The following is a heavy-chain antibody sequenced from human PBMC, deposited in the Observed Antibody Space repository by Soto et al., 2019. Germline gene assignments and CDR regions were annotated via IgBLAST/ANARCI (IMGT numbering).Heavy chain of an antibody. CDR2: IYYSGST. V-gene: IGHV4-39*01. J-gene: IGHJ5*02. Sequence: QLQLQESGPGLVKPSETLSLTCTVSGGSISSSSYYWGWIRQPPGKGLEWIGSIYYSGSTYYNPSLKSRVTMSVDTTKIQFCLKLCSVTAADTAVYYCASTFLEETPPSRWGAPPPDGNWFDPWGQGTLVTVSS. CDR1: GGSISSSSYY. CDR3: ASTFLEETPPSRWGAPPPDGNWFDP. D-gene: IGHD3-3*02.